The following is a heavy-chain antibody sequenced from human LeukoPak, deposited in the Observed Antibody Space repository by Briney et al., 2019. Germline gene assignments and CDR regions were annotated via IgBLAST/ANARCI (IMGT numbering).Heavy chain of an antibody. CDR1: GVSISSSSYY. CDR2: IYYSGRS. CDR3: ARHNKAFEI. D-gene: IGHD2/OR15-2a*01. Sequence: SETLSLTCSVSGVSISSSSYYWGWIRQPPGKGLEWIGSIYYSGRSYYNPSLKSRVTKYVDKSKSEVYLKMSSVADADTAVYYCARHNKAFEIWGQGTMVTVSS. V-gene: IGHV4-39*01. J-gene: IGHJ3*02.